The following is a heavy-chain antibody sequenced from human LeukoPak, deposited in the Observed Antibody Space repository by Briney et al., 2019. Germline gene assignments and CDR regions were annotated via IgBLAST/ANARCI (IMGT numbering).Heavy chain of an antibody. Sequence: AGGSLRLSCAASGLSFSSHGMTWVRLAPGRGLEYVAAISGSGDNTYYADSVKGRFTISRDNSKNTLYLQMNSLRAEDTAVYYCASSYYYDSSGQSPGGFDPWGQGTLVTVSS. CDR2: ISGSGDNT. V-gene: IGHV3-23*01. D-gene: IGHD3-22*01. CDR3: ASSYYYDSSGQSPGGFDP. CDR1: GLSFSSHG. J-gene: IGHJ5*02.